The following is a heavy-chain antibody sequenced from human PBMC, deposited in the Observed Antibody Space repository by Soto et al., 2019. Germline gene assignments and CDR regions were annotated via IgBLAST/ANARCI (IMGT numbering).Heavy chain of an antibody. CDR3: AGGGGGLNFAS. CDR1: GFTFRSYW. V-gene: IGHV3-74*01. D-gene: IGHD6-25*01. J-gene: IGHJ4*02. Sequence: EVQLVESGGGLVQPGGSLRLSCAASGFTFRSYWMQWVRQAPGKGLVWVSWINSDGSSTSYADSVKGRFTISRDNAKNTLYVQRNGLRAEDGAVYSWAGGGGGLNFASGGRGTRVTVSS. CDR2: INSDGSST.